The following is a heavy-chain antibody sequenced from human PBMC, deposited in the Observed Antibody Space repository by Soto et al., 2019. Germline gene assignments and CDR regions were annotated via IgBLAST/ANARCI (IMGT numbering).Heavy chain of an antibody. V-gene: IGHV3-23*01. Sequence: GGSLRLSCAASGFTFSSYAMSWVRQAPGKGLEWVSAISGSGGSTYYADSVKGRFTISRDNSKNTLYLQMNSLRAEDTAVYYCAKPNCSSTSCYRSTLYYFDYWGQGTLVTVSS. CDR2: ISGSGGST. CDR1: GFTFSSYA. D-gene: IGHD2-2*01. CDR3: AKPNCSSTSCYRSTLYYFDY. J-gene: IGHJ4*02.